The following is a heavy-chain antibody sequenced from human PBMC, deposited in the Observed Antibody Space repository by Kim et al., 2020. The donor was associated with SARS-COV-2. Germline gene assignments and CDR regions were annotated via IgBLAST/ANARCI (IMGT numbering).Heavy chain of an antibody. D-gene: IGHD3-9*01. CDR2: GGTT. CDR3: TTFSYFVR. J-gene: IGHJ4*02. V-gene: IGHV3-15*01. Sequence: GGTTDYAAPVKCRVTISREDSKNAVELQMNSLRAGDTAVYYCTTFSYFVRWGQGTLVTVSS.